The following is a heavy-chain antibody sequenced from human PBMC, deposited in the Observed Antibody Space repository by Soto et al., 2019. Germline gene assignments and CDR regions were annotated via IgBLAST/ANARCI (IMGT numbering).Heavy chain of an antibody. CDR3: ARNYDSSGYPYYYYYGMDV. J-gene: IGHJ6*02. D-gene: IGHD3-22*01. CDR1: GGSVSSGSYY. CDR2: IYYSGST. Sequence: QVQLQESGPGLVKPSETLSLTCTVSGGSVSSGSYYWSWIRQPPGKGLEWIGYIYYSGSTNYNPSLKRRVPISLDTSKNQRSLKLSSVTAADTDVYYCARNYDSSGYPYYYYYGMDVWGQGTTVTVSS. V-gene: IGHV4-61*01.